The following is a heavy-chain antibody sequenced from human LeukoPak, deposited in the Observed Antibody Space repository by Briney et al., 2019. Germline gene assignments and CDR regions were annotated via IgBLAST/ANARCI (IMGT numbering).Heavy chain of an antibody. Sequence: PSETLSLTCTVSGDSISSGGYYWSWIRQPPGKGLEWIGYIYHSGSTYYNPSLKSRVTISVDRSKNQFSLKLSSVTAADTAVYYCASTTGSGYWGQGTLVTVSS. V-gene: IGHV4-30-2*01. CDR3: ASTTGSGY. J-gene: IGHJ4*02. CDR2: IYHSGST. CDR1: GDSISSGGYY. D-gene: IGHD1-1*01.